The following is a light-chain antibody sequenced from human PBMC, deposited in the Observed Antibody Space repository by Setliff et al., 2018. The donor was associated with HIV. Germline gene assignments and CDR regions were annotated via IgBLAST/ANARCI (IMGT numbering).Light chain of an antibody. CDR3: TAWDNSLNGRL. V-gene: IGLV1-44*01. Sequence: SALTQPPSASGTPGQRVTISCSGGSSNIGINSVNWYQQLPGAAPKLLIYSSDQRPSGVPDRFSGSKSGTSASLAISGLQSEDEADYYCTAWDNSLNGRLFGGGTKVTVL. CDR2: SSD. J-gene: IGLJ3*02. CDR1: SSNIGINS.